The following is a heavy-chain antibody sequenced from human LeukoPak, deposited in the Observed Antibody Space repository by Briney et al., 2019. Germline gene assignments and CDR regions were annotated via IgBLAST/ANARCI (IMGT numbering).Heavy chain of an antibody. CDR1: GGSISSYY. D-gene: IGHD1-26*01. Sequence: PSETLSLTCTVSGGSISSYYWSWIRQPPGKGLGWIGYIYYSGSTNYNPSLKSRVTISVDTSKNQFSLKLSSVTAADTAVYYCARERWELRGWYFDLWGRGTLVTVSS. CDR3: ARERWELRGWYFDL. J-gene: IGHJ2*01. CDR2: IYYSGST. V-gene: IGHV4-59*01.